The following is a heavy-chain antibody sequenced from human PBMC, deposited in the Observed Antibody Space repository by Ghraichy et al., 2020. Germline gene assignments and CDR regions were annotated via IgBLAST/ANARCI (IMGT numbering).Heavy chain of an antibody. Sequence: GGSLRLSCAASGFTFSSYSMNWVRQAPGKGLEWVSSISSSSSYIYYADSVKGRFTISRDNAKNSLYLQMNSLRAEDTAVYYCARESSGYAQAFDIWGQGTMVSVSP. CDR3: ARESSGYAQAFDI. CDR1: GFTFSSYS. J-gene: IGHJ3*02. D-gene: IGHD3-22*01. V-gene: IGHV3-21*01. CDR2: ISSSSSYI.